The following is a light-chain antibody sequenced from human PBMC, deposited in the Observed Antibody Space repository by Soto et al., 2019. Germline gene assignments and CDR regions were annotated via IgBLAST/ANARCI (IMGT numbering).Light chain of an antibody. CDR2: GAS. Sequence: EIVLTQSPGTLSLSPGESTTLSCRASQSVGRNFLAWYQQKPGRAPRLLIHGASYRATGVPDRFSGSESETDFTLTISRLEPEDFAVYYYHQYAASPLTFGGGTKVEI. V-gene: IGKV3-20*01. J-gene: IGKJ4*01. CDR1: QSVGRNF. CDR3: HQYAASPLT.